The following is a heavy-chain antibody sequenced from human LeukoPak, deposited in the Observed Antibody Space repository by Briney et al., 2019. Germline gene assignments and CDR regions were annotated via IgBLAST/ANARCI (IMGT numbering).Heavy chain of an antibody. J-gene: IGHJ4*02. V-gene: IGHV3-7*01. Sequence: PGGSLRLSCAASGFTFSSYWMSWVRQAPGKGLEWVANIKQDGSEKYYVDSVKGRFTISRDNAKNSLYLQMNSLRAEDTAVYYCAREAYILTDCLDYWGQGTLVTVSS. CDR3: AREAYILTDCLDY. D-gene: IGHD3-9*01. CDR2: IKQDGSEK. CDR1: GFTFSSYW.